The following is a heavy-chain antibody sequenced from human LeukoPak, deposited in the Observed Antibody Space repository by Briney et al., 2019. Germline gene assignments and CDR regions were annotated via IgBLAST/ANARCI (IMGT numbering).Heavy chain of an antibody. CDR1: GYSFTNYY. CDR3: AREGGATVDLDY. Sequence: ASVKVSCKASGYSFTNYYMHWVRQAPGQGLERMGWVNPNSGDTAYAQKFQGRVTITRNTSISTAYMELSSLRSDDTAVYYCAREGGATVDLDYWGQGTLVTVSS. J-gene: IGHJ4*02. V-gene: IGHV1-8*03. D-gene: IGHD4-11*01. CDR2: VNPNSGDT.